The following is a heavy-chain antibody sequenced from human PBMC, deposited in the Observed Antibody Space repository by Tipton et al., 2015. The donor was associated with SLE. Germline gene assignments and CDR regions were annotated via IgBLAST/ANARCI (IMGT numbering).Heavy chain of an antibody. CDR2: FSHSGST. V-gene: IGHV4-39*07. CDR3: ARDPPSAYYYGMDV. CDR1: SGSISSGSFY. Sequence: TLSLTCTVSSGSISSGSFYWGWIRQPPGKGLGWIGSFSHSGSTYYNASLKSRVTISVDTSKNQFSLKLSSVTAADTAVYYCARDPPSAYYYGMDVWGQGTTVTVSS. J-gene: IGHJ6*02.